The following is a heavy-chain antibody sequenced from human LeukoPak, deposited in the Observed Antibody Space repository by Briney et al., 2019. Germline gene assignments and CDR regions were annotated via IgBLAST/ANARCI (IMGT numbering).Heavy chain of an antibody. CDR3: AKRKDGYNSFDY. CDR2: ISYDGSNK. V-gene: IGHV3-30*18. J-gene: IGHJ4*02. CDR1: GFTFSSYG. Sequence: PGGSLRLSCAASGFTFSSYGVHWVRQAPGKGLEWVAVISYDGSNKYYADSVKGRFTISRDNSKNTLYLQMNSLRAEDTAVYYCAKRKDGYNSFDYWGQGTLVTVSS. D-gene: IGHD5-24*01.